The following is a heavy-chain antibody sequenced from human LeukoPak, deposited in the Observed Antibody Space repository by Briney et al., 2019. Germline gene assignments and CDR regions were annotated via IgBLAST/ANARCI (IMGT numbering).Heavy chain of an antibody. D-gene: IGHD5-24*01. CDR2: VSYEGGTQ. Sequence: GGSLRLSCAASGFTFSNYGMHWVRQSPGQGLEWVAVVSYEGGTQYYADSVKGRFTISRDNSKNTLFLQMNSLRAEDTAVYYCAKDREMASVGYFDYWGQGTLVTVSS. CDR3: AKDREMASVGYFDY. CDR1: GFTFSNYG. J-gene: IGHJ4*02. V-gene: IGHV3-30*18.